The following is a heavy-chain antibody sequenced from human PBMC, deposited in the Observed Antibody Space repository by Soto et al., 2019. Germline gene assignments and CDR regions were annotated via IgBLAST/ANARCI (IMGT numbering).Heavy chain of an antibody. CDR2: MNPNSGDT. CDR1: GYTFTSYD. D-gene: IGHD3-22*01. V-gene: IGHV1-8*01. J-gene: IGHJ5*02. Sequence: VQLVQSGAEVKQPGASVKVSCKTSGYTFTSYDINWVRQATGQKLEWMGWMNPNSGDTGNAQKFQGRVNMTINTPISTAYMDLTSLRSQYTDVYYFASGPSRLIMIAEPDEGSLGLDPWGQGTLVSVSS. CDR3: ASGPSRLIMIAEPDEGSLGLDP.